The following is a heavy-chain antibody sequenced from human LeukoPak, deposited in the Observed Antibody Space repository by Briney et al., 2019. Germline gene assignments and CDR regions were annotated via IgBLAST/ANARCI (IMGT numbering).Heavy chain of an antibody. Sequence: NPSETLSLTCTVSGGSISSSSYYWGWIRQPPGKGLEWIGSIYYSGSTYYNPSLKSRVTISVDTSKNQFSLKLSSVTAADTAVYYCARKESGSNYYFDYWGQGTLVTVSS. CDR1: GGSISSSSYY. D-gene: IGHD2-15*01. V-gene: IGHV4-39*07. CDR2: IYYSGST. CDR3: ARKESGSNYYFDY. J-gene: IGHJ4*02.